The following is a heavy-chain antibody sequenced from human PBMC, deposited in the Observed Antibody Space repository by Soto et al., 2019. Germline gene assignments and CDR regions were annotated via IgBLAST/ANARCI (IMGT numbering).Heavy chain of an antibody. CDR1: GGSFSGYY. V-gene: IGHV4-34*01. CDR3: ARDDSSSWLHYYYGMDV. Sequence: SETLSLTCAVYGGSFSGYYWGWIRQPPGKGLEWIGEINHSGSTNYNPSLKSRVTISVDTSKNQFSLKLSSVTAADTAVYYCARDDSSSWLHYYYGMDVWGQGTTVTVSS. CDR2: INHSGST. D-gene: IGHD6-13*01. J-gene: IGHJ6*02.